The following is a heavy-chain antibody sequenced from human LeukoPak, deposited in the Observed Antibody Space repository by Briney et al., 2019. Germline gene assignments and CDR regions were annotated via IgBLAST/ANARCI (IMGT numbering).Heavy chain of an antibody. J-gene: IGHJ6*02. D-gene: IGHD2-2*01. CDR3: ARADIVVVPAAIIPYYYGMDV. CDR1: GYTFTGYG. Sequence: ASVKVSCKASGYTFTGYGISWVRQAPGQGLEWMGWISAYNGNTNYAQKLQGRVTMTTDTSTSTAYMELRSLRSDDTAVYYCARADIVVVPAAIIPYYYGMDVWGQGTTVTVSS. CDR2: ISAYNGNT. V-gene: IGHV1-18*01.